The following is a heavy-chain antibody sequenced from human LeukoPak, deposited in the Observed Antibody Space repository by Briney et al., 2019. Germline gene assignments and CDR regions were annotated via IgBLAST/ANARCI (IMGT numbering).Heavy chain of an antibody. V-gene: IGHV4-61*08. D-gene: IGHD4-17*01. J-gene: IGHJ4*02. CDR1: GGSISSGGYS. CDR2: IYYSGST. Sequence: SQTLSLTCAVSGGSISSGGYSWSWIRQPPGKGLEWIGYIYYSGSTNYNPSLKSRVTISVDTSKNQFSLKLSSVTAADTAVYYCARVRDYGDYDRTPRSFDYWGQGTLVTVSS. CDR3: ARVRDYGDYDRTPRSFDY.